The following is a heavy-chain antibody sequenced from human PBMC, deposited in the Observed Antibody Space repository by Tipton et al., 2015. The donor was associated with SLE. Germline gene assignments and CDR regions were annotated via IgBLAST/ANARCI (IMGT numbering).Heavy chain of an antibody. CDR3: ASDGLMDCSSTSGPTGAFDI. Sequence: TLSLTCTVSGGYISSSSYYWGWIRQPPGKGLEWIGSIYYSGSTYYNPSLKSRVTISVDTSKNQFSLKLSSVTAADTAVYYCASDGLMDCSSTSGPTGAFDIWGQGTMVTVSS. CDR1: GGYISSSSYY. D-gene: IGHD2-2*01. CDR2: IYYSGST. J-gene: IGHJ3*02. V-gene: IGHV4-39*07.